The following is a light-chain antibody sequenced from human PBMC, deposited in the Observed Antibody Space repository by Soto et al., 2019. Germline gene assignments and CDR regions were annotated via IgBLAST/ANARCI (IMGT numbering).Light chain of an antibody. V-gene: IGKV3-20*01. CDR3: QQYSSSPRT. CDR1: QTVSSSY. Sequence: EIVLTQSPGTLSLSPGERATLSCRASQTVSSSYLAWYQQRPGQAPRLLIYGASSRATGIPDRFSGSGSGTDFTLTISSLEPEDFAVYYCQQYSSSPRTFGGGTKVEIK. CDR2: GAS. J-gene: IGKJ4*01.